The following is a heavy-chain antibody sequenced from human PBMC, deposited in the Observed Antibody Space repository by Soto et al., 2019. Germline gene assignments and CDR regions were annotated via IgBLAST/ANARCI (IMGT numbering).Heavy chain of an antibody. Sequence: GASVKVSCKGSGYTLSSHCISWGRPAPGQGLEWMGWISAYNGNTNYAQKLQGRVTMTTDTSTSTAYMELRSLRSDDTAVYYCARGTYYDFWSGLTCFDYWGQGTLVTAPQ. CDR2: ISAYNGNT. V-gene: IGHV1-18*01. J-gene: IGHJ4*02. CDR3: ARGTYYDFWSGLTCFDY. CDR1: GYTLSSHC. D-gene: IGHD3-3*01.